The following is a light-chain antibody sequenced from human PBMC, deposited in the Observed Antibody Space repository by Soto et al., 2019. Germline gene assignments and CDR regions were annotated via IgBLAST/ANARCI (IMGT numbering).Light chain of an antibody. CDR1: SSNIGSNT. CDR2: SNN. J-gene: IGLJ1*01. Sequence: QSVLTQPPSASGTPGQRVTISCSGSSSNIGSNTVNWYQQLPGTAPKLLIYSNNQRPSAVPDRFSGSKSGTSASLAISGLQSEDEGDYYCAAWDDSLNGYVFGTGTKLTVL. V-gene: IGLV1-44*01. CDR3: AAWDDSLNGYV.